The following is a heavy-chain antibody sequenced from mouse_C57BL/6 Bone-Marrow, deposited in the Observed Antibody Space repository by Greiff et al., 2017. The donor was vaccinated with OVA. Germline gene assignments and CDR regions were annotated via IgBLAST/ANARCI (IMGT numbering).Heavy chain of an antibody. Sequence: VQLKESGAELVRPGTSVKVSCKASGYAFTNYLIEWVKQRPGQGLEWIGVINPGSGGTNYNEKFKGKATLTADKSSSTAYMQLSSLTSEDSAVYFCARGGREYFDYWGQGTTLTVSS. CDR2: INPGSGGT. J-gene: IGHJ2*01. D-gene: IGHD3-3*01. V-gene: IGHV1-54*01. CDR1: GYAFTNYL. CDR3: ARGGREYFDY.